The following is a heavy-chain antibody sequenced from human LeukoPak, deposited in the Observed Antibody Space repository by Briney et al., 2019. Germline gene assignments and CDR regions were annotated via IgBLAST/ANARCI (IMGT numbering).Heavy chain of an antibody. CDR1: GGTFSSYA. V-gene: IGHV1-69*04. J-gene: IGHJ4*02. CDR3: ARWSPHDNSLDY. Sequence: SVKVSCKASGGTFSSYAISWVRQAPGQGPEWMGRIIPILGIANYAQKFQGRVTITADKFTSTAYMELSSLRSEDTAVYYCARWSPHDNSLDYWGQGTLVTVSS. CDR2: IIPILGIA. D-gene: IGHD3-22*01.